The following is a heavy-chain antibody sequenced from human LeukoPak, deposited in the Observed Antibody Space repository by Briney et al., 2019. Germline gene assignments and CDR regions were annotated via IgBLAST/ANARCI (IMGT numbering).Heavy chain of an antibody. V-gene: IGHV4-59*08. CDR2: IYYSGST. CDR1: GGSISSYY. Sequence: KASETLSLTCTVSGGSISSYYWSWIRQPPGKGLEWIGYIYYSGSTNYNPSLKSRVTISVDTSKNQFSLKLRSVTAADTAVYYCARTRYCSSTTCYYFDYWGQGTLVTVSS. J-gene: IGHJ4*02. CDR3: ARTRYCSSTTCYYFDY. D-gene: IGHD2-2*01.